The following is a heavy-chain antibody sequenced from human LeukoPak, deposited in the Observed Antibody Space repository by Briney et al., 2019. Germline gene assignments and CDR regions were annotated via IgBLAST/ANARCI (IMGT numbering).Heavy chain of an antibody. D-gene: IGHD6-13*01. CDR1: GFSFRGYI. CDR2: ISWNGVTT. Sequence: GSLRLSCAASGFSFRGYIMHWVRQVPGRGLEWVSLISWNGVTTYYRDSVKGRFTISRDDSKNSLYLQMNSLRSEDSALYYCAASDGEQQLALWGQGTLVTVSS. CDR3: AASDGEQQLAL. J-gene: IGHJ4*02. V-gene: IGHV3-43*01.